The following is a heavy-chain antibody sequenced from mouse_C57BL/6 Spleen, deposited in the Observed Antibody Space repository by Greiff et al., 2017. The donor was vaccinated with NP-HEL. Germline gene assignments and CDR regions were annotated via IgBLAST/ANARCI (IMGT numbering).Heavy chain of an antibody. J-gene: IGHJ4*01. CDR2: ISDGGSYT. Sequence: EVKLVESGGGLVKPGGSLKLSCAASGFTFSSYAMSWVRQTPEKRLEWVATISDGGSYTYYPDNVKGRFTISRDNAKNNLYLQMSHLKSEDTAMYYCAREGPYYSNYYAMDYWGQGTSVTVSS. CDR3: AREGPYYSNYYAMDY. D-gene: IGHD2-5*01. CDR1: GFTFSSYA. V-gene: IGHV5-4*01.